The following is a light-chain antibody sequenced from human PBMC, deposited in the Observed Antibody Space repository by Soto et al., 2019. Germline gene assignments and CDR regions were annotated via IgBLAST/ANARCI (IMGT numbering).Light chain of an antibody. V-gene: IGKV3-20*01. CDR3: QQYDSSLLT. J-gene: IGKJ4*01. CDR2: GAS. Sequence: EIVLTQSPGTLSLSPGERATLSCRASQSVSSSYLAWYQQKPGQAPRLLIYGASSRATGIPDRFSGSGSGTDFTLTISRLEPEDFAVYHCQQYDSSLLTFGGGTKVEIK. CDR1: QSVSSSY.